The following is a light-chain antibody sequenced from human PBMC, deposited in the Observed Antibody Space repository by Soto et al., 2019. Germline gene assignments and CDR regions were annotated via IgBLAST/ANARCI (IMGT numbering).Light chain of an antibody. J-gene: IGLJ2*01. V-gene: IGLV1-47*01. CDR2: RNN. CDR3: AAWDDSLSVI. Sequence: QPVLTQPPSASGTPGQRVTISCSGSSSNIGSNYVYWYQQLPGTAPKLLIYRNNQRPSGVPDRFSGSKSGTSASLAISGLRSEDEADYYCAAWDDSLSVIFGGGPKLTVL. CDR1: SSNIGSNY.